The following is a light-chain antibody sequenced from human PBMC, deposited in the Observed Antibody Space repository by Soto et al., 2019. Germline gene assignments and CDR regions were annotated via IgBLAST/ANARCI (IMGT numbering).Light chain of an antibody. CDR1: RSLAYIDGNTY. CDR2: NVS. V-gene: IGKV2-30*01. CDR3: MQGTHWPPYT. J-gene: IGKJ2*01. Sequence: DVLMTQSPLSLPVTLGQPASISCWSSRSLAYIDGNTYLNWFQQRPRQSPRSLIYNVSNRDSGVPDIFSGSGSGTDFTLKISRVEADDVAVYYCMQGTHWPPYTFGQGTKLAIK.